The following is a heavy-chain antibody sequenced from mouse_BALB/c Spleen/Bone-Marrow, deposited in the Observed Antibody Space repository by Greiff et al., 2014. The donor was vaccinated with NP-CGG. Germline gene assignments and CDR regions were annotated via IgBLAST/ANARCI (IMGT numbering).Heavy chain of an antibody. J-gene: IGHJ4*01. V-gene: IGHV2-9*02. Sequence: VKVEESGPGLVAPPQSLSITCTVSGFSLTNYGVHWVRQPPGKGLEWLGVIWADGSTNYNSALMSRLCISKDNSKSQVFFKMISLQTDDTAMYYCARITTATGAMDYWGQGTSVTVSS. CDR3: ARITTATGAMDY. CDR1: GFSLTNYG. CDR2: IWADGST. D-gene: IGHD1-2*01.